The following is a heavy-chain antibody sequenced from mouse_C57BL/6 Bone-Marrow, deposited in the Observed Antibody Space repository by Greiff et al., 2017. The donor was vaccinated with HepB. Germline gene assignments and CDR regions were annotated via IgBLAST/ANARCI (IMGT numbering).Heavy chain of an antibody. V-gene: IGHV1-15*01. CDR3: AREGGIYYDDEGWFAY. CDR2: IDPETGGT. D-gene: IGHD2-4*01. Sequence: LVESGAELVRPGASVTLSCKASGYTFTDYEMHWVKQTPVHGLEWIGAIDPETGGTAYNQKFKGKAILTADKASSTAYMERRSLTSEDSAGYYCAREGGIYYDDEGWFAYWGQGTLVTVSA. CDR1: GYTFTDYE. J-gene: IGHJ3*01.